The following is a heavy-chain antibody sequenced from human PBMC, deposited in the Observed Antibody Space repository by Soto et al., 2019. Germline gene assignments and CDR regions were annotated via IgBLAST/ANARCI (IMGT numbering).Heavy chain of an antibody. CDR1: GGSISSGSFH. CDR3: ARHPVYATGWQIDC. J-gene: IGHJ4*02. D-gene: IGHD2-2*01. Sequence: QVQLQESGPGLVKPSETLSLTCSVSGGSISSGSFHWGWIRQPPGKGLDWIGRIHNSGTTYYNASLKSRVSISIDTSKNQFSLKLSSVTAADTAVYYCARHPVYATGWQIDCWGQGTLVTVSS. V-gene: IGHV4-39*01. CDR2: IHNSGTT.